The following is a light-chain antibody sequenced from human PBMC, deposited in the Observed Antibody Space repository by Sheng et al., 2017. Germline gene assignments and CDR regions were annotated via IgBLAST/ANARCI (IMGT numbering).Light chain of an antibody. V-gene: IGKV1-5*03. Sequence: DIQMTQSPSTLSASIGDRVTITCRASQNIRTWLAWYQQKPGKAPKVLIYKASNLESGAPSRFSGGGSGTQFTLTISNLQPDDFATYYCQQYSDDWSFGQGTKVESK. CDR3: QQYSDDWS. J-gene: IGKJ1*01. CDR2: KAS. CDR1: QNIRTW.